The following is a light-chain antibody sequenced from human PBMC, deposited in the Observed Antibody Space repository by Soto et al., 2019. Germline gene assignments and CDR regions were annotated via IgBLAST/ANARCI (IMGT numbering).Light chain of an antibody. CDR2: YAS. CDR1: QSVRSW. Sequence: DIQLTQSPSILSASVGDRVTITCRASQSVRSWLAWYQQKPGKAHNLLIYYASNLASGVTSRFSGSGSGTEDTLSISSLQPEDFATYFCQQYNSHSLYSFGQGTKLEIK. CDR3: QQYNSHSLYS. J-gene: IGKJ2*01. V-gene: IGKV1-5*01.